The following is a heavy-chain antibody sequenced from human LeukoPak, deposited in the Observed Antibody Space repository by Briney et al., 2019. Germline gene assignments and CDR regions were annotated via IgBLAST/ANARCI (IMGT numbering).Heavy chain of an antibody. CDR1: GSTFSHYW. Sequence: GGSLRLSCAASGSTFSHYWMHWVRQAPGKGLEWVSVMYSGGSTFYGDSVKGRFTISRDNSMNTLYLQMNSLRVDDTAVYYCAREQVVVGRGYYGMDVWGQGTTVTVSS. J-gene: IGHJ6*02. CDR3: AREQVVVGRGYYGMDV. D-gene: IGHD2-2*01. V-gene: IGHV3-66*01. CDR2: MYSGGST.